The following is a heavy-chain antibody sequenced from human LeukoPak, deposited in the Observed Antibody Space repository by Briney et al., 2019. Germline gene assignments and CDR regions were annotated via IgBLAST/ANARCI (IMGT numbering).Heavy chain of an antibody. Sequence: ASVKVSFKASGYTFTSYYMHWVRQAPGQGLEWMGIINPSGGDTSYAQKFQGRLTMTRDTSTNTVYMELTSLRSEDTAVYYCASLGATTIYYYGMDVWGQGTTVTVSS. CDR1: GYTFTSYY. D-gene: IGHD1-26*01. CDR3: ASLGATTIYYYGMDV. V-gene: IGHV1-46*01. J-gene: IGHJ6*02. CDR2: INPSGGDT.